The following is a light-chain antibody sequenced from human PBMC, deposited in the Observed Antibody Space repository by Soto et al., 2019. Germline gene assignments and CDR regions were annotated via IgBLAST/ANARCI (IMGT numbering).Light chain of an antibody. CDR1: SSDVGSYNL. CDR2: GGT. V-gene: IGLV2-23*01. CDR3: CSYAGISTYYV. J-gene: IGLJ1*01. Sequence: QSVLTQPASVSGSPGQSITISCTGTSSDVGSYNLVSWYQQHPGEAPKLMIYGGTKRPSGVSNRFSGSKSGNTASLTISGLQAEDEADYHCCSYAGISTYYVFGTGTRSPS.